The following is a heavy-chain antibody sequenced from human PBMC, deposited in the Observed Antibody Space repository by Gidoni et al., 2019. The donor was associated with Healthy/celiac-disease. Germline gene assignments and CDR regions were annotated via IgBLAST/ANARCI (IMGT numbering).Heavy chain of an antibody. J-gene: IGHJ5*02. CDR1: GGSLCSGGYY. CDR3: ASSVVVVAATLSNWFDP. CDR2: IYYSGST. Sequence: QVQLQESGPGLVKPSQTLSPTCTVSGGSLCSGGYYWSWIRQHPGKGLEWIGYIYYSGSTYYNPSLKSRVTISVDTSKNQFSLKLSSVTAADTAVYYCASSVVVVAATLSNWFDPWGQGTLVTVSS. V-gene: IGHV4-31*03. D-gene: IGHD2-15*01.